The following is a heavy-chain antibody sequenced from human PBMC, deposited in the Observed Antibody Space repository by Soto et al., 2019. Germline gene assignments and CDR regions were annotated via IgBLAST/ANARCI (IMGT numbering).Heavy chain of an antibody. V-gene: IGHV3-23*01. CDR1: GFTFSSYA. J-gene: IGHJ6*04. CDR3: AAGRDV. Sequence: GESLKISCAASGFTFSSYAMSWVRQAPGKGLEWVSAISGSGGSTYYADSVKGRFTISRDNSKNTLYLQMNSLSAEDTAVYYWAAGRDVWGKGTTVTVSS. CDR2: ISGSGGST.